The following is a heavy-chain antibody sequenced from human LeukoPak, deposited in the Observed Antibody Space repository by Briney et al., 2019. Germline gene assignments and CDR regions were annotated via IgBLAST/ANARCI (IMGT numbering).Heavy chain of an antibody. V-gene: IGHV4-34*01. CDR2: INHSGST. CDR1: GGSFSGYY. D-gene: IGHD6-19*01. CDR3: ARGPGWLTYYYYYGMDV. J-gene: IGHJ6*02. Sequence: SETLSLTCAVYGGSFSGYYWSWIRQPPGQGLEWIGEINHSGSTNYNPSLKSRVTISVDTSKNQFSLKLSSVTAADTAVYYRARGPGWLTYYYYYGMDVWGQGTTVTVSS.